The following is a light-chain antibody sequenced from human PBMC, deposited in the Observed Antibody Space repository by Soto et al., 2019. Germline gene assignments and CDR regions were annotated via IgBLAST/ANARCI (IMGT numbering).Light chain of an antibody. CDR2: GAF. J-gene: IGKJ1*01. Sequence: EIVLTQSQGTLSLSPGERATLSCRDSQSIRSNYLAWYQQKPGQAPRFLIYGAFSKATGIPDRFSGSGSGTDFTLTISRLEPEDFAVNYCQQYGSSPVTFGQATKVDIK. CDR1: QSIRSNY. CDR3: QQYGSSPVT. V-gene: IGKV3-20*01.